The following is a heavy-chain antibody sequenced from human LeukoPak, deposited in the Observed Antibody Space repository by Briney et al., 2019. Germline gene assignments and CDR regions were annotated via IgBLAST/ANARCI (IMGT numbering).Heavy chain of an antibody. CDR1: GYTFTSYG. CDR3: ARAKGDYYDSNDVGFDD. CDR2: ISAYNGNT. D-gene: IGHD3-22*01. J-gene: IGHJ4*02. V-gene: IGHV1-18*01. Sequence: ASVKVSCKASGYTFTSYGISWVRQVPGQGLEWMGWISAYNGNTNYAQKLQGRVTMTTDTSTSTAYMELRSLRSDDTAVYYCARAKGDYYDSNDVGFDDWGQGTLVTV.